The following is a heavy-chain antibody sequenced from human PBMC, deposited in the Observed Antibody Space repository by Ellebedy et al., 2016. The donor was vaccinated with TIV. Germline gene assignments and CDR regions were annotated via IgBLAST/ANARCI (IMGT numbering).Heavy chain of an antibody. CDR2: IWYDGSNQ. CDR3: TRDPHALDF. V-gene: IGHV3-33*02. J-gene: IGHJ3*01. Sequence: GESLKISCAASGFTFSSYGMHWVRQAPGKGLEWVAVIWYDGSNQYYADSVKGRFTISRDDATNSLFLQMNSLRPEDTGVYFCTRDPHALDFWGQGTMVIVSS. CDR1: GFTFSSYG.